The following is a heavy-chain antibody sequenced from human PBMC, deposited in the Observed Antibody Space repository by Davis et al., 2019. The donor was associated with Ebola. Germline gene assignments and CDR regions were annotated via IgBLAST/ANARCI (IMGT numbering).Heavy chain of an antibody. Sequence: SETLSLTCAVSGGSISSSNWWSWVRQPPGKGLEWIGEIYHSGSTYYNPSLKSRVTISVDRPKNQFSLKLSSVTAADTAVYYCARVPRAAYYYYGMDVWGQGTTVTVSS. CDR1: GGSISSSNW. J-gene: IGHJ6*02. CDR3: ARVPRAAYYYYGMDV. CDR2: IYHSGST. V-gene: IGHV4-4*02. D-gene: IGHD2-15*01.